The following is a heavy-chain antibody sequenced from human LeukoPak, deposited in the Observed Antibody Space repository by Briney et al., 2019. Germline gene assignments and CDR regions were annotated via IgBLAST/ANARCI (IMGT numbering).Heavy chain of an antibody. CDR3: ARMAVISDPGDY. J-gene: IGHJ4*02. D-gene: IGHD2-21*01. CDR1: GGSISSSSYY. Sequence: SETLSLTCTVSGGSISSSSYYWGWIRQPPGKGLEWIGSIYYSGSTYYNPSLKSRVTISVDTSKSQFSLKLSSVTAADTAVYYCARMAVISDPGDYWGQGTLVTVSS. CDR2: IYYSGST. V-gene: IGHV4-39*07.